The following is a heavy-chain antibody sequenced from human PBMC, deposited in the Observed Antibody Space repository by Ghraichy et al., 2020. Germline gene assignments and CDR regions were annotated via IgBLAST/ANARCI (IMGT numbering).Heavy chain of an antibody. Sequence: SETLSLTCAVSGGSISSDDYSLSWIRQPPGKGLEWIVYIYYGGTTYYNPSLKSRVTISVDTSKNQFSLKLRSLTAADTAVYYCARVKAGGVTNYYFDSWGQGTLVTVSS. V-gene: IGHV4-30-4*07. CDR1: GGSISSDDYS. CDR2: IYYGGTT. J-gene: IGHJ4*02. CDR3: ARVKAGGVTNYYFDS. D-gene: IGHD6-13*01.